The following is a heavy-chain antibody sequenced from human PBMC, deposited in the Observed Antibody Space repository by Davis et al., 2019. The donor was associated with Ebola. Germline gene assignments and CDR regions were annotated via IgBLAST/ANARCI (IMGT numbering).Heavy chain of an antibody. D-gene: IGHD2-15*01. CDR2: ISGSGGST. CDR3: ARGRGGLYYFDY. Sequence: GESLKISCAASGFTFSSYAMSWVRQAPGKGLEWVSAISGSGGSTYYADSVKGRFTISRDNAKNSLYLQMNSLRDEDTALFYCARGRGGLYYFDYWGQGTLVTVSS. V-gene: IGHV3-23*01. J-gene: IGHJ4*02. CDR1: GFTFSSYA.